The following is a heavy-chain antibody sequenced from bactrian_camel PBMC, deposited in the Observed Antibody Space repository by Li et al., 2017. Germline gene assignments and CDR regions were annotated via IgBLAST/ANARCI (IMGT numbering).Heavy chain of an antibody. D-gene: IGHD6*01. J-gene: IGHJ4*01. Sequence: HVQLVESGGASVQNGGSLKLSCVASGYTRRSYCMAWFRQAPGKEREGVANIDDDGETTFADLVKGRFTISKDTSKNTLYLQMDNQRPEDTAMYYCAARRAPYAGTCRHGFAPDYWGQGTQVTVS. V-gene: IGHV3S1*01. CDR2: NIDDDGET. CDR1: GYTRRSYC. CDR3: AARRAPYAGTCRHGFAPDY.